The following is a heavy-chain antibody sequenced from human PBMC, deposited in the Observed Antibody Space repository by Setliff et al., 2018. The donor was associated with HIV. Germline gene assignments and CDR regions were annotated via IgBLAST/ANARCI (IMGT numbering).Heavy chain of an antibody. Sequence: SETLSLTCAVYGGSFTNYFWSWIRQSPGKGLEWIGEINHSGRTKYNPSLKSRVTMSVDTSKNQFSPKLKSVTAADTAVYYCAREDTAGYYSLSAFAIWGQGTLVTVSS. J-gene: IGHJ3*02. CDR2: INHSGRT. D-gene: IGHD3-22*01. V-gene: IGHV4-34*01. CDR1: GGSFTNYF. CDR3: AREDTAGYYSLSAFAI.